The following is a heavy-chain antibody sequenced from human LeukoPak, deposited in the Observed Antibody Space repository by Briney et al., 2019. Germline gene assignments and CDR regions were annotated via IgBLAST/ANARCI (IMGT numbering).Heavy chain of an antibody. CDR1: GYTFTPYG. Sequence: GASVKVSCKASGYTFTPYGISWVRQAPGQGLGWMGWMNPNSGNTGYAQKFQGRVTMTRNTSISTAYMELSSLRSEDTAVYYCARWSLRRDGYNYAYDYWGQGTLVTVSS. CDR2: MNPNSGNT. D-gene: IGHD5-12*01. J-gene: IGHJ4*02. V-gene: IGHV1-8*02. CDR3: ARWSLRRDGYNYAYDY.